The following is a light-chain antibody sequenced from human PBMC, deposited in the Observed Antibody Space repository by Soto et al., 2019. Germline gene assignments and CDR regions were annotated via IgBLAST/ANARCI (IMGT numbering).Light chain of an antibody. Sequence: DIQMTQSPSSLSASVGDRVTITCRASEGIKKDLGWYQQKPGQAPKLLIYAASNLQIGVPSRFSGSGAWTQFTLTVSSLQPEDFATYYCLQHNGYPRTFGQGTKVEIK. CDR2: AAS. V-gene: IGKV1-17*01. CDR3: LQHNGYPRT. J-gene: IGKJ1*01. CDR1: EGIKKD.